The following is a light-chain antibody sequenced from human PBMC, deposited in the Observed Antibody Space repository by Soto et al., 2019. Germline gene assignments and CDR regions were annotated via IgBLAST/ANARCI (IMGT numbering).Light chain of an antibody. V-gene: IGKV1-5*01. CDR3: QQYNLYRT. J-gene: IGKJ1*01. CDR2: DAS. Sequence: DIQMTQSPSTLSASVGDRVTITCRASESISRWVAWYQQKPGKAPKLLIYDASRLESGVPSRFSGSGSGTEFTLTISSLQPDDIASYYCQQYNLYRTFGQGNKVEIK. CDR1: ESISRW.